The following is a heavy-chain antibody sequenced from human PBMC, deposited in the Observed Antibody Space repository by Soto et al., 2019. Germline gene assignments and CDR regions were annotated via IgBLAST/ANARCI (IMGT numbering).Heavy chain of an antibody. CDR1: GFSITNTW. J-gene: IGHJ4*02. CDR3: NSYPDFWGGHTPL. CDR2: VKSKADGGTA. Sequence: ESGGGLVQPGGSLRLSCAASGFSITNTWMHWVRQAPGKGLEWVGRVKSKADGGTADYAAPVKGRFTVSRDDSKNTQYLQMNSLKMEETAVVYCNSYPDFWGGHTPLWGQGTLVTVSS. V-gene: IGHV3-15*07. D-gene: IGHD3-3*01.